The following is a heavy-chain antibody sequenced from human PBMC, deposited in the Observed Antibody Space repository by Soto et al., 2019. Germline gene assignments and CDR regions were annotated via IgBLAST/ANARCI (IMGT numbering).Heavy chain of an antibody. V-gene: IGHV3-23*01. CDR3: AKVLSSWYGDY. CDR2: ISGSGGST. CDR1: GFTFITYG. Sequence: EVQLLESGGGLVQPGGSLRLSCSASGFTFITYGMSWVRQAPGKGLEWVSGISGSGGSTYYADSVKGRFTISRDNSKNTLYLQMNILRAEDTAIYYCAKVLSSWYGDYWGQGALVTVSS. D-gene: IGHD6-13*01. J-gene: IGHJ4*02.